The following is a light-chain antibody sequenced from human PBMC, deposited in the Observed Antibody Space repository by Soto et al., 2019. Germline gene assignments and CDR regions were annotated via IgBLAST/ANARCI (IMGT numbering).Light chain of an antibody. CDR3: SSYAGSNVVV. CDR1: SSDVGGYKY. Sequence: QSALTQPPSASGSPGQSVTMSCTGTSSDVGGYKYVSWYQHHPGKAPKLIIYEVNKRPSWVPDRFSGSKSGNTASLTVSGLQAEDEGGYYCSSYAGSNVVVFGGGTKVTVL. V-gene: IGLV2-8*01. J-gene: IGLJ2*01. CDR2: EVN.